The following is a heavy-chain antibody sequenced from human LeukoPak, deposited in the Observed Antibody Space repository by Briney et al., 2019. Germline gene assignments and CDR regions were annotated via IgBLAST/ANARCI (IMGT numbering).Heavy chain of an antibody. CDR2: IKQDETEK. CDR3: ARVKDNSGWYHYFDY. Sequence: GGSLRLSCTASGFTFSNFWMGWVRQAPGKGLEWVANIKQDETEKFYLGSVKGRFTISRDNAKNTLYLQMNSLRAEDTAVYYCARVKDNSGWYHYFDYWGQGTLVTVSS. D-gene: IGHD6-19*01. J-gene: IGHJ4*02. CDR1: GFTFSNFW. V-gene: IGHV3-7*01.